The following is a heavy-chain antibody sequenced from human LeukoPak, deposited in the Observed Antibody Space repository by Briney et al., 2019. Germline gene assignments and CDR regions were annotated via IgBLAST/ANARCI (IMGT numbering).Heavy chain of an antibody. V-gene: IGHV3-23*01. CDR3: AKMTYYYYSSGYYPNAFDS. CDR2: ISVDGGST. CDR1: GFTFSSYA. Sequence: GGSLRLSCAASGFTFSSYAMRWVRQAPGKWLEWVSAISVDGGSTYYADSVKGRFTISRDNSKSTLYLQMNSVQDEDRGVYYCAKMTYYYYSSGYYPNAFDSRRQAA. J-gene: IGHJ3*02. D-gene: IGHD3-22*01.